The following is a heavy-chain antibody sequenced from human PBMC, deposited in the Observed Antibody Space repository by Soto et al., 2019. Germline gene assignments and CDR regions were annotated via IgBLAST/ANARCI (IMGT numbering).Heavy chain of an antibody. J-gene: IGHJ3*02. V-gene: IGHV3-15*07. CDR3: TTDPITYYYDSSGSNDAFDI. D-gene: IGHD3-22*01. CDR1: GFTFSNAW. CDR2: IKSKTDGGTT. Sequence: EVQLVESGGGLVKPGGSLRLSCAASGFTFSNAWMNWVRQAPGKGLEWVGRIKSKTDGGTTDYAAPVKGRFTISRDDSKNTLYLQMNSLKTEDTAVYYCTTDPITYYYDSSGSNDAFDIWGQGTMVTVSS.